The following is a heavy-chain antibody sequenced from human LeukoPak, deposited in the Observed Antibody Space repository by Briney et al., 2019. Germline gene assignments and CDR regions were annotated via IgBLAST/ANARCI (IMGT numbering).Heavy chain of an antibody. J-gene: IGHJ3*02. CDR3: AKGPSSSSLDDAFDI. D-gene: IGHD6-6*01. CDR1: GFTFDDYA. CDR2: ISWNSGSI. Sequence: PGGSLRLSCAASGFTFDDYAMHWVRQAPGKGLEWVSGISWNSGSIGYADSVKGRFTISRDNAKKSLYLQMNSLRAEDMAFYYCAKGPSSSSLDDAFDIWGQGTMVTVSS. V-gene: IGHV3-9*03.